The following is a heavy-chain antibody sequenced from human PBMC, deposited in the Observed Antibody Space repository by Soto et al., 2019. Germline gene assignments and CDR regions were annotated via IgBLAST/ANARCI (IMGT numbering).Heavy chain of an antibody. Sequence: GASVKVSCKASGYTFTGYYMHWVRQAPGQGLEWMGWISANNGNTNYAQKLQGRVTMTTDTSTSTAYMELRSLRSDDTAVYYCARDVSLAAGDYWGQGTLVTVSS. D-gene: IGHD6-13*01. CDR3: ARDVSLAAGDY. CDR1: GYTFTGYY. CDR2: ISANNGNT. J-gene: IGHJ4*02. V-gene: IGHV1-18*04.